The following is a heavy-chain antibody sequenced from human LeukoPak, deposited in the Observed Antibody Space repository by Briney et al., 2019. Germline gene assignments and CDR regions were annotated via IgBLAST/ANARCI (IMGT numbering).Heavy chain of an antibody. J-gene: IGHJ4*02. CDR1: GYTFTGYY. D-gene: IGHD1-26*01. CDR2: INPNSGGT. Sequence: APVKVSCKASGYTFTGYYMHWVRQAPGQGLEWMGWINPNSGGTNYAQKFQGRVTMTRDTSISIAYMELSRLRSDDTAVYYCARAWYSGSYPDYWGQGTLVTVSS. CDR3: ARAWYSGSYPDY. V-gene: IGHV1-2*02.